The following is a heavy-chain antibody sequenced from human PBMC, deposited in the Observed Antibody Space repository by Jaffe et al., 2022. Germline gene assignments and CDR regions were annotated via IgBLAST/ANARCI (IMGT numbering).Heavy chain of an antibody. CDR3: AREGGYSNFDY. J-gene: IGHJ4*02. CDR2: IYHSGST. CDR1: GYSISSGYY. V-gene: IGHV4-38-2*02. Sequence: QVQLQESGPGLVKPSETLSLTCAVSGYSISSGYYWGWIRQPPGKGLEWIGSIYHSGSTYYNPSLKSRVTISVDTSKNQFSLKLSSVTAADTAVYYCAREGGYSNFDYWGQGTLVTVSS. D-gene: IGHD5-12*01.